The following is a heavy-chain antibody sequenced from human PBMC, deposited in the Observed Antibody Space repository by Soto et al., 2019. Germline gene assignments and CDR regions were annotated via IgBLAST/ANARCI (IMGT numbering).Heavy chain of an antibody. V-gene: IGHV4-59*01. CDR3: ARAYGGYADY. J-gene: IGHJ4*02. Sequence: SETMSLTWTVAGGSXSSYYWSWIRQPPGKGLEWIGYIYYSGSTNYNPSLKSRVTISVDTSKNQFSLKLSSVTAADTAVYYCARAYGGYADYWGQGALVTVSS. D-gene: IGHD5-12*01. CDR1: GGSXSSYY. CDR2: IYYSGST.